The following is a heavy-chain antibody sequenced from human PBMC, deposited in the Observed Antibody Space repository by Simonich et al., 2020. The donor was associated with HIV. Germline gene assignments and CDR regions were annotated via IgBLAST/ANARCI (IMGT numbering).Heavy chain of an antibody. Sequence: QVQLQQWGAGLLKPSETLSLTCAVYGGSFSGYYWSWIRQPPGKGLEWIGEINHMGSTNYNPALKSRVTISVDTSKNQFSLKLSSVTAADTAVYYCARGFYQRLYYFDYWGQGTLVTVSS. CDR3: ARGFYQRLYYFDY. CDR1: GGSFSGYY. J-gene: IGHJ4*02. V-gene: IGHV4-34*01. D-gene: IGHD2-2*01. CDR2: INHMGST.